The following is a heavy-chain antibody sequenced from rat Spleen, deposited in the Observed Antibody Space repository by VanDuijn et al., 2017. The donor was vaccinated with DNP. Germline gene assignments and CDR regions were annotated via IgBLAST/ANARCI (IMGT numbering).Heavy chain of an antibody. CDR2: IIYDGSRT. Sequence: EVQLVESGGGLVQPGRSLKLSCAASGFTFSDYYMAWVRQAPKKGLEWVATIIYDGSRTYCRDSVKGRFTGSRDNAKSTLYLQMDSLRSEDTATYYCITVGMTGSLDYWGQGVMVTVSS. D-gene: IGHD1-7*01. J-gene: IGHJ2*01. V-gene: IGHV5S10*01. CDR1: GFTFSDYY. CDR3: ITVGMTGSLDY.